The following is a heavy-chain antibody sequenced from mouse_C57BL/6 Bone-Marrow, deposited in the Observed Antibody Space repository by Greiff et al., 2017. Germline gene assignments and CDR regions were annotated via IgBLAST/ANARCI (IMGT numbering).Heavy chain of an antibody. CDR1: GYTFTSYW. Sequence: QVQLQQPGAELVKPGASVKLSCKASGYTFTSYWMHWVKQRPGQGLEWIGMIHPNSGSTNYNEKFKSKATLTVDKSSSTAYMQLSSLTSEDSAVYYCARREADSNSAMDYWGQGTSVTVSS. J-gene: IGHJ4*01. CDR2: IHPNSGST. CDR3: ARREADSNSAMDY. D-gene: IGHD2-5*01. V-gene: IGHV1-64*01.